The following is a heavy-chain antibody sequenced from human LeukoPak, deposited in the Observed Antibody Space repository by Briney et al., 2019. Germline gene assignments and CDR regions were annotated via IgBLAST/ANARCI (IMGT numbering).Heavy chain of an antibody. CDR3: TRDRGAYNLYDY. D-gene: IGHD1-1*01. J-gene: IGHJ4*02. Sequence: GGSLRLSCTASGFTFGDHAMSWIRQAPGKGLEWVGFIRSKAYGETEDYAASVKGRFTISRDDSKAIAYLQMNSLKTEDTAVYHCTRDRGAYNLYDYWGQGTLVTVSS. CDR1: GFTFGDHA. V-gene: IGHV3-49*03. CDR2: IRSKAYGETE.